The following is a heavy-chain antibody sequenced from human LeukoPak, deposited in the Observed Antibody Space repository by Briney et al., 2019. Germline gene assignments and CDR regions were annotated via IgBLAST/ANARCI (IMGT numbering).Heavy chain of an antibody. D-gene: IGHD1-1*01. CDR2: IIGSGEST. Sequence: GGSLRLSCAASGFTFSSSWMGWVRQAPGNGLEWVSAIIGSGESTYYADSVKGRFTISRDDSKNTLYLHMNSLRAADTAVYYCARAPNWRFDHWGRGTLVTVSS. V-gene: IGHV3-23*01. J-gene: IGHJ4*02. CDR3: ARAPNWRFDH. CDR1: GFTFSSSW.